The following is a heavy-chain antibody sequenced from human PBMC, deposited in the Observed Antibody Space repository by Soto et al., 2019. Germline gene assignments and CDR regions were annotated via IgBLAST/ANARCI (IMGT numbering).Heavy chain of an antibody. CDR1: GFTFDDYA. V-gene: IGHV3-9*01. CDR3: AKDGAAVAGSWFDP. D-gene: IGHD6-19*01. CDR2: ISWNSGSI. J-gene: IGHJ5*02. Sequence: EVQLVESGGGLVQPGRSLRLSCAASGFTFDDYAMHWVRQAPGKGLEWVSGISWNSGSIGYADSVKGRFTISRDNAKNSLYLQMNSLRAEDTALYYCAKDGAAVAGSWFDPWGQGTLLTVSS.